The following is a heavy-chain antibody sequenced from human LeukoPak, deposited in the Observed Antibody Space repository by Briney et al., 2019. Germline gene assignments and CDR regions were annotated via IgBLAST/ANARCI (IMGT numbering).Heavy chain of an antibody. CDR1: GFTFSSYA. V-gene: IGHV3-64*01. J-gene: IGHJ4*02. CDR3: ARDHFDY. Sequence: GGSLRLSCAASGFTFSSYAMHWVRQAPGKGLEYVSAISSNGGSTYYANSVKGRFTISRDNSKNTPYLQMGSLRAEDMAVYYCARDHFDYWGQGTLVTVSS. CDR2: ISSNGGST.